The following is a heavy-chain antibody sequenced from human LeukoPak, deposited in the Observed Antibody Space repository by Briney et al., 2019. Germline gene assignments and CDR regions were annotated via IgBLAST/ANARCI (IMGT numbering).Heavy chain of an antibody. CDR3: ARDKGEQQWDY. V-gene: IGHV1-2*02. CDR2: NNPNTGGT. D-gene: IGHD6-13*01. CDR1: GYTFTSYY. Sequence: ASVKVSCKASGYTFTSYYIHWVRQAPGQGLEWVGWNNPNTGGTSYAQNFKGRVTMTRDTSINTAYIEVSSLTSDNTAVYYCARDKGEQQWDYWGQGTLVSVSS. J-gene: IGHJ4*02.